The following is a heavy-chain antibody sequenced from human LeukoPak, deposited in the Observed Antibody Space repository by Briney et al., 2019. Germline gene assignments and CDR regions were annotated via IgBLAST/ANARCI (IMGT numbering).Heavy chain of an antibody. D-gene: IGHD4-11*01. CDR1: GYTFTSHY. J-gene: IGHJ2*01. CDR3: RTQDYSIYWYFDL. CDR2: IHPSGGST. Sequence: ASVKVSCKASGYTFTSHYIHWLRQAPGQPLEWMGVIHPSGGSTNYAQGFQGRVTMTRDTSTSTVYMELSSLSSEDTALYCARTQDYSIYWYFDLWGPGTLVTVSS. V-gene: IGHV1-46*01.